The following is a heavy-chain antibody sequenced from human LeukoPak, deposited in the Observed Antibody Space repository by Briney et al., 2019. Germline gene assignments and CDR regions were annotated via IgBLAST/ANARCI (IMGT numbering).Heavy chain of an antibody. V-gene: IGHV4-59*01. Sequence: KPSETLSLTCTVSGGSINNYYWGWIRQPPGKELEWIGSISYSGSANYNPSLKSRVTISVDTSKNQFSLKLSSVTAADTAVYYCARAPEWLVHCWFDPWGQGTLVTVSS. CDR3: ARAPEWLVHCWFDP. D-gene: IGHD6-19*01. J-gene: IGHJ5*02. CDR2: ISYSGSA. CDR1: GGSINNYY.